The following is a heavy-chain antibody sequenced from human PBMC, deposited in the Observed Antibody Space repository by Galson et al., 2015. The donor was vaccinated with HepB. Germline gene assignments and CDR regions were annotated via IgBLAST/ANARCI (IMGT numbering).Heavy chain of an antibody. J-gene: IGHJ4*02. V-gene: IGHV3-30*04. Sequence: SLRLSCAAPGFTFSAFAMHWVRQTPGKGLEWVALVSSDENNIYYADSVRGRFTISRDNSRDTLYLQMNSLRAEDTAVYYCAKTFYFDYWGQGTLVTVSS. CDR1: GFTFSAFA. CDR3: AKTFYFDY. CDR2: VSSDENNI.